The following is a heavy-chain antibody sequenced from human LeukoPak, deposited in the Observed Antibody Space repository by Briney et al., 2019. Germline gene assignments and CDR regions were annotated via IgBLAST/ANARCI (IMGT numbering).Heavy chain of an antibody. CDR1: GGSFSGYY. J-gene: IGHJ4*02. CDR3: ARMRSGYDAFDY. V-gene: IGHV4-34*01. D-gene: IGHD5-12*01. CDR2: INHSGST. Sequence: PSETLSLTCAAYGGSFSGYYWSWIRQPPGKGLEWIGEINHSGSTNYNPSLKSRVTISVDTSKNQFSLKLSSVTAADTAVYYCARMRSGYDAFDYWGQGTLVTVSS.